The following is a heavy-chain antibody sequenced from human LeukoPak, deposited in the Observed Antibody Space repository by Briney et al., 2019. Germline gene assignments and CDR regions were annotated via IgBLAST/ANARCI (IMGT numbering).Heavy chain of an antibody. Sequence: PGGSLRLSCAASGFSFSSYSMSWVRQAPGKGLEWVSAISGSGGSTYYADSVKGRFTISRDNSKNTLYLQMNNLRAEDTAVYYCASGGGYSSGWPSGSYLGDYWGQGTLVTVSS. CDR2: ISGSGGST. J-gene: IGHJ4*02. CDR3: ASGGGYSSGWPSGSYLGDY. CDR1: GFSFSSYS. V-gene: IGHV3-23*01. D-gene: IGHD6-19*01.